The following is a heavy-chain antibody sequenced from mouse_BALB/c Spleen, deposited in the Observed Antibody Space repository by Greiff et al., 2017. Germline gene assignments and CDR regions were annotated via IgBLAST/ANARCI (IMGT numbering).Heavy chain of an antibody. J-gene: IGHJ4*01. CDR3: ARSSYEDYYAMDY. V-gene: IGHV1-4*01. CDR1: GYTFTSYT. D-gene: IGHD3-1*01. CDR2: IDPSSGYT. Sequence: VQVVESGAELARPGASVKMSCKASGYTFTSYTMHWVKQRPGQGLEWIGYIDPSSGYTNYNQKFKDKATLTADKSSSTAYMQLSSLTSEDSAVYYCARSSYEDYYAMDYWGQGTSVTVSS.